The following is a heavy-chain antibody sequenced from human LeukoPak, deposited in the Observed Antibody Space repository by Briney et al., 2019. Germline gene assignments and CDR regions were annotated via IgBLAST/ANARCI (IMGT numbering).Heavy chain of an antibody. V-gene: IGHV3-9*01. CDR2: ISWNSGSI. D-gene: IGHD3-22*01. CDR1: GFTFDDYA. J-gene: IGHJ6*02. Sequence: GGSLRLSCAASGFTFDDYAMHWVRQAPGKGLEWVSGISWNSGSIGYADSVKGRFTISRDSAKNSLYLQMNSLRAEDTALYYCAKGTYSSGYYYYYGMDVWGQGTTVTVSS. CDR3: AKGTYSSGYYYYYGMDV.